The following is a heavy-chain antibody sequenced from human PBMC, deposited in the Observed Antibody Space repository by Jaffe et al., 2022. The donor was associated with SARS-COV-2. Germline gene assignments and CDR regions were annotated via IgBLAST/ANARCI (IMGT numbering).Heavy chain of an antibody. D-gene: IGHD2-15*01. CDR1: GFNFSSYS. CDR2: ISSNSGTI. Sequence: EVQLVESGGGLVQSGGSLRVSCAASGFNFSSYSVNWVRQAPGKGLEWVSYISSNSGTIYYADSVKGRFTISRDNAKNSLYLQMNSLRAEDTAVYYCARFTVVVFDLHAFDIWGQGTMVTVSS. J-gene: IGHJ3*02. CDR3: ARFTVVVFDLHAFDI. V-gene: IGHV3-48*01.